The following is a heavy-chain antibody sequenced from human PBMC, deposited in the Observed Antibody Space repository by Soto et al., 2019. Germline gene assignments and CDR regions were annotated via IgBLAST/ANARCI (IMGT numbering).Heavy chain of an antibody. Sequence: EVQLVESGGGLVQPGGSLRLSCAASGFTFSTYWIHWVRQAPGKGLVWVSRINSDGSSTNYADPVKGRFTISRDNAKNTLFLQMSSLRAEDTAVYYCARDRWGGGRDMDVWGQGTTVTVSS. CDR2: INSDGSST. CDR3: ARDRWGGGRDMDV. D-gene: IGHD3-10*01. CDR1: GFTFSTYW. J-gene: IGHJ6*02. V-gene: IGHV3-74*01.